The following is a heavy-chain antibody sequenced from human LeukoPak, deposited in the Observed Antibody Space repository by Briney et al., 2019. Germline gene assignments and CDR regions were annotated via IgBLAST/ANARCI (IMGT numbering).Heavy chain of an antibody. V-gene: IGHV3-21*01. Sequence: GGSLKLSCAASGFTFSSYSMNWVRQAPGKGLEWVSSISSSSSYIYYADSVKGRFTISRDNAKSSLYLQMNSLRAEDTAVYYCARGRESIFGVVIFDYWGQGTLVTVSS. J-gene: IGHJ4*02. CDR3: ARGRESIFGVVIFDY. CDR1: GFTFSSYS. D-gene: IGHD3-3*01. CDR2: ISSSSSYI.